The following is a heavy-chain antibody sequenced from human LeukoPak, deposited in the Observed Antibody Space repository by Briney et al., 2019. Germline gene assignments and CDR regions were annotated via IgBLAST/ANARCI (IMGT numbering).Heavy chain of an antibody. CDR1: GXSFTSYC. J-gene: IGHJ5*02. Sequence: GESLKISCKGSGXSFTSYCIGWVRQMLGKGLEWMGIIYPGDSDTRYSPSFQGQVTISADKSISTAYLQWSSLKASDTAMYYCARQVEFWFDPWGQGTLVTVSS. V-gene: IGHV5-51*01. CDR3: ARQVEFWFDP. D-gene: IGHD5-24*01. CDR2: IYPGDSDT.